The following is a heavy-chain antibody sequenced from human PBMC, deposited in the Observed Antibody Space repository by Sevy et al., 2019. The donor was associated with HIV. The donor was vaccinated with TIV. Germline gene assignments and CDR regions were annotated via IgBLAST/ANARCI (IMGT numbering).Heavy chain of an antibody. CDR1: GYTFTGYY. CDR3: AKDRWGIAAAGTGVFDY. J-gene: IGHJ4*02. D-gene: IGHD6-13*01. CDR2: INPNSGGT. V-gene: IGHV1-2*02. Sequence: ASVKVSRKASGYTFTGYYMHWVRQAPGQGLEWMGWINPNSGGTDYAQKLQGRVTMTRDTSISIAYMELSRLRSDDTAVYFCAKDRWGIAAAGTGVFDYWGQGALVTVSS.